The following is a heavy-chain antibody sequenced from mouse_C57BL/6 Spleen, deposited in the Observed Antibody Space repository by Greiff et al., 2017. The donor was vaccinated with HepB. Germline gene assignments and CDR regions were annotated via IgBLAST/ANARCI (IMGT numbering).Heavy chain of an antibody. CDR3: ARELLGRRCDMGY. CDR1: GFTFSSYA. D-gene: IGHD4-1*01. CDR2: ISDGGSYT. Sequence: EVMLVESGGGLVKPGGSLKLSCAASGFTFSSYAMSWVRQTPEKRLEWVATISDGGSYTYYPDNVKGRFTISRDNAKNNLYLQMSHLKSEDTAMYYCARELLGRRCDMGYWGQGTSVTVSS. J-gene: IGHJ4*01. V-gene: IGHV5-4*01.